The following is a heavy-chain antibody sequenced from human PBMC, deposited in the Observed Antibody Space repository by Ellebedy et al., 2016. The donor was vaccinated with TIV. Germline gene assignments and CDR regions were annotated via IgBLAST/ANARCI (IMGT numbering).Heavy chain of an antibody. CDR1: GFTFSSYG. Sequence: GGSLRLTXAASGFTFSSYGMHWVRQAPGKGLKWVAVIWYDGSNKYYADSVKGRFTISRDNSKNTLYLQMNSLRAEDTAVYYCARDMGYWGQGTLVTVSS. V-gene: IGHV3-33*01. CDR3: ARDMGY. J-gene: IGHJ4*02. D-gene: IGHD3-10*01. CDR2: IWYDGSNK.